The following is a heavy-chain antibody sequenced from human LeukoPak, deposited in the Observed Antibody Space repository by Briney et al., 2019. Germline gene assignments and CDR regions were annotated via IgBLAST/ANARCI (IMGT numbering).Heavy chain of an antibody. CDR3: AKGPYSGFS. CDR2: INQDGNEK. V-gene: IGHV3-7*03. D-gene: IGHD1-26*01. Sequence: GGSLRLSCAASGFTFSNAWMSWVRQAPGKGLEWVADINQDGNEKYYLDSVEGRFTISRDNAKNSLYLQMNSLRAEDTAVYYCAKGPYSGFSWGQGTLVTVSS. CDR1: GFTFSNAW. J-gene: IGHJ5*02.